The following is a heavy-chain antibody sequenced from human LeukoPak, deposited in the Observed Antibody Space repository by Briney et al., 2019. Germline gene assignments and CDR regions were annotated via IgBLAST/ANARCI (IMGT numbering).Heavy chain of an antibody. CDR2: INWNGGST. CDR3: ARDSYYYDSSGYYNWFDP. D-gene: IGHD3-22*01. CDR1: GFTFDDYG. Sequence: PGGSLRLSCAASGFTFDDYGMSWVRQAPGKGLEWVSGINWNGGSTGYADSVKGRFTISRDNAKNSLYLQMNSLRAEDTALYYCARDSYYYDSSGYYNWFDPWGQGTLVTVSS. V-gene: IGHV3-20*04. J-gene: IGHJ5*02.